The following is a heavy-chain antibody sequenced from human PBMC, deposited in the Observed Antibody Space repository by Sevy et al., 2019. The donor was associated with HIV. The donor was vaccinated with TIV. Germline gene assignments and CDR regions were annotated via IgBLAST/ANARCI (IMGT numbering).Heavy chain of an antibody. CDR1: GFTFSDYY. D-gene: IGHD3-3*02. J-gene: IGHJ3*02. CDR3: AKSYPPHLASAFDI. Sequence: GGSLRLSCAASGFTFSDYYMSWIRQAPGKGLEWVSYISSSGSTIYYADSAKGRFTISRDNAKNSLYLQMNSLRAEDTAVYYCAKSYPPHLASAFDIWGQGTMVTVSS. CDR2: ISSSGSTI. V-gene: IGHV3-11*01.